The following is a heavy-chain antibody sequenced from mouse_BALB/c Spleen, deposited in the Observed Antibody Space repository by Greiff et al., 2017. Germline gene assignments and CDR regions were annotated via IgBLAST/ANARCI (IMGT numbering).Heavy chain of an antibody. J-gene: IGHJ2*01. CDR3: NAAPPYDYFDY. CDR2: IDPENGDT. Sequence: DVKLQESGAELVRSGASVKLSCTASGFNIKDYYMHWVKQRPEQGLEWIGWIDPENGDTEYAPKFQGKATMTADTSSNTAYLQLSSLTSEDTAVYYCNAAPPYDYFDYWGQGTTLTVSS. D-gene: IGHD1-1*01. CDR1: GFNIKDYY. V-gene: IGHV14-4*02.